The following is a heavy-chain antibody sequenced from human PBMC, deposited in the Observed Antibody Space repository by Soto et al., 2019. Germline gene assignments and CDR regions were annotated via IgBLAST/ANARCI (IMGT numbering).Heavy chain of an antibody. V-gene: IGHV3-9*01. CDR1: GFTFDDYA. D-gene: IGHD6-19*01. J-gene: IGHJ4*02. CDR3: ARALRKGDGCGVVGY. Sequence: EVQLVESGGGLVQPGRSLRLSCAASGFTFDDYAMHWVRQAPGKGLEWVSGISWNSGTIGYADFMKGRFTISRDNARNSRYRQMNSLRAEDTGFYYCARALRKGDGCGVVGYWGQGTLVTVSS. CDR2: ISWNSGTI.